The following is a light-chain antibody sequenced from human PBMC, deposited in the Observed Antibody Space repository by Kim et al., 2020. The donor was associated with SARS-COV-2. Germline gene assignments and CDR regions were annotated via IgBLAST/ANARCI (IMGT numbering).Light chain of an antibody. CDR3: QQYNSWGT. V-gene: IGKV1-5*01. CDR1: QSISSW. CDR2: DAS. Sequence: GDRVTITCRASQSISSWLAWYQQKPGKAPKLLIYDASSLESGVPSRFSGSGSGTEFTLTISSLQPDDFATYYCQQYNSWGTFGQRTKV. J-gene: IGKJ1*01.